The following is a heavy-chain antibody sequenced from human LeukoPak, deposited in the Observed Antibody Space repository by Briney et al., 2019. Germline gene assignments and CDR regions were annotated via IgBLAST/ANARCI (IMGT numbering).Heavy chain of an antibody. V-gene: IGHV4-59*08. Sequence: SETLSLTCTVSGGSISSYYWSWIRQPPGKGLEWIGYIYYSGSTTYNPSLKSRVAISVDTSKNQFSLKLSSVTAADTAVYYGARGGRDGYNLGWFDSWGQGTLVTVSS. CDR3: ARGGRDGYNLGWFDS. D-gene: IGHD5-24*01. CDR1: GGSISSYY. CDR2: IYYSGST. J-gene: IGHJ5*01.